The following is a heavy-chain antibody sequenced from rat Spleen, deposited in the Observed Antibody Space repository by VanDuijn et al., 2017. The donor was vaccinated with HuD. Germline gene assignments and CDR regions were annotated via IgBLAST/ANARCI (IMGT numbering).Heavy chain of an antibody. CDR3: TRDNSGFDY. CDR2: MRYDGDA. CDR1: GFSLTGNT. Sequence: QVQLKESGPGLVQPSQTLSLTCTVSGFSLTGNTIHWVRQPPGKGLEWMGRMRYDGDAYYNSALKSRLSISRDTSKNQVFLKMNSLQTDDTAIYYCTRDNSGFDYWGQGVMVTVSS. D-gene: IGHD4-3*01. J-gene: IGHJ2*01. V-gene: IGHV2S30*01.